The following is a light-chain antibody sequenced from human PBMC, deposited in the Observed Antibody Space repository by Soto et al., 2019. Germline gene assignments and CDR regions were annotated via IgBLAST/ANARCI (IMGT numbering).Light chain of an antibody. CDR2: EVS. Sequence: DLVMTQTPLSLSVTPGQPASISCKSSQSLLHSDGKTYLYRYLQKSGQTPQLLIYEVSNRFSGAPDKVSGSRSGTDFTLKISRVEAEDVGIYFCMQGMQVPITFGQGTRLDVK. J-gene: IGKJ5*01. CDR3: MQGMQVPIT. V-gene: IGKV2D-29*01. CDR1: QSLLHSDGKTY.